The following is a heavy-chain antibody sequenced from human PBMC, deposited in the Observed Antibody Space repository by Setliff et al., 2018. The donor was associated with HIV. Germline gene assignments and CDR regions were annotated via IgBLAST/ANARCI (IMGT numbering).Heavy chain of an antibody. Sequence: GESLKISCAASGFSFSNFNMNWVRQAPGKGLEWVSSMSSSESYTYYADSVKGRFTISRDNAKNPLYLQMNGLTADDTGVYYCARDLTYYNILTGYGPTYSDYWGQGTLVTVSS. CDR2: MSSSESYT. J-gene: IGHJ4*02. CDR3: ARDLTYYNILTGYGPTYSDY. V-gene: IGHV3-21*01. CDR1: GFSFSNFN. D-gene: IGHD3-9*01.